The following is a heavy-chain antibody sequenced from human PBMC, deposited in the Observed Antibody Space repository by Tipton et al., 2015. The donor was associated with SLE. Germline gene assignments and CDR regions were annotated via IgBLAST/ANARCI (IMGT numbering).Heavy chain of an antibody. Sequence: TLSLTCAVYGGSFSGYYWSWIRQPPGKGLEWIGEINHSGSTNYNPSLKSRVTISVDTSKNPFSLKLSSVTAADTAVYYCARVPTVVTGDYYYYMDVWGKGTTVTVSS. CDR3: ARVPTVVTGDYYYYMDV. CDR2: INHSGST. CDR1: GGSFSGYY. J-gene: IGHJ6*03. V-gene: IGHV4-34*01. D-gene: IGHD4-23*01.